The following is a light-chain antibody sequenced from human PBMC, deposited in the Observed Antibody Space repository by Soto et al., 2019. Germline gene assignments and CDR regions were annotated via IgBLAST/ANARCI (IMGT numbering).Light chain of an antibody. Sequence: QPVLTQPPSASGTPGQRVTISCSGSSSNIGRNTVNWYLHLPGTAPKLLIHTNNQRPSGVPDRFSGSKSDTSASLAISGLQSEDEADYYCAAWDDSLNGRVFGGGTKLTVL. CDR2: TNN. J-gene: IGLJ2*01. CDR3: AAWDDSLNGRV. V-gene: IGLV1-44*01. CDR1: SSNIGRNT.